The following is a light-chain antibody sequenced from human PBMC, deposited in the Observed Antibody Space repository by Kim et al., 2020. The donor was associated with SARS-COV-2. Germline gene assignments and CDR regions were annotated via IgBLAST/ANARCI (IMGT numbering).Light chain of an antibody. Sequence: NFMLTQPHSVSESPGQTVTISCTRSSGSIANNYVQWYQQRPGSSPTTVIYQEDQRPSGVPDRFSGSIDRSSNSASLTISGLKTEDEADYYCQSYDDDSSGGVLGGGTQLNVL. J-gene: IGLJ3*02. CDR1: SGSIANNY. CDR3: QSYDDDSSGGV. V-gene: IGLV6-57*01. CDR2: QED.